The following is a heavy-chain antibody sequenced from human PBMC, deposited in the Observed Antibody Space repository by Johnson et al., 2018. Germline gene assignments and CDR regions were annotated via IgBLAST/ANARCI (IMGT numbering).Heavy chain of an antibody. V-gene: IGHV3-23*04. Sequence: VQLVESGGGLVQPGGSLRLSCAASGFTFSNYAMSWVRQAPGKGLEGVSIISGSGGTTNYADSVKGRFTISRDNSKNTLYLQMNSLRAGDTAVYYCVKGGSTTYYEHMDVWGKGTTVTVSS. CDR2: ISGSGGTT. CDR1: GFTFSNYA. D-gene: IGHD2/OR15-2a*01. CDR3: VKGGSTTYYEHMDV. J-gene: IGHJ6*03.